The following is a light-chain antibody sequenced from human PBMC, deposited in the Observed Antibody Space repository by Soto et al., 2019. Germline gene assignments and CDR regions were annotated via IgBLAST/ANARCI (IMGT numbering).Light chain of an antibody. CDR1: QSVSNN. CDR3: QHYHNWPPWT. CDR2: GAS. J-gene: IGKJ1*01. V-gene: IGKV3-15*01. Sequence: EIVMTQSPATLSVSPGDRATLSCRASQSVSNNLAWYQQKPGQAPRLLIYGASTRATGIPARFSGSGSGTEFTLTISSLQSEDFAIYYCQHYHNWPPWTFGQGTKVDIK.